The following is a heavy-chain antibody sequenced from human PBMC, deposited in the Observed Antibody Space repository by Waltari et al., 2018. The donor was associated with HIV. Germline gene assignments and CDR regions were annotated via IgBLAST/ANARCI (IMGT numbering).Heavy chain of an antibody. J-gene: IGHJ4*02. Sequence: EVHLVESGGGLVKPGGSLRVSCTVSGFTFINAWMSWVRQAPGKGVEWLGRSKSKNDGGTIDYAAPVKDRFTILRDDSKHTLYLEMSSLKSEDTGIYYCVTDAVAVPLDTAYWGQGTLVTVSS. CDR3: VTDAVAVPLDTAY. CDR1: GFTFINAW. CDR2: SKSKNDGGTI. V-gene: IGHV3-15*01. D-gene: IGHD2-21*01.